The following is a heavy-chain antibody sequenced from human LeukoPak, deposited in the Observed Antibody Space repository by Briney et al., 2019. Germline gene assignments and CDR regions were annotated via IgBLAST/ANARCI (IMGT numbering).Heavy chain of an antibody. Sequence: ASVKVSCKASGYTFTGYYLHWVRQAPGQGLEWMGWINPNSGGTNYAQKFQGRVTMTRDTSISTAYMELNRLRSDDTAVYYCARDTTLITYWFDPWGQGTLVTVSS. CDR1: GYTFTGYY. D-gene: IGHD1-1*01. J-gene: IGHJ5*02. CDR2: INPNSGGT. CDR3: ARDTTLITYWFDP. V-gene: IGHV1-2*02.